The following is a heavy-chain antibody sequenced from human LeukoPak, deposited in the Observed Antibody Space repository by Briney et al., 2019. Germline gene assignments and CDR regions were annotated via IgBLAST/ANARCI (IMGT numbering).Heavy chain of an antibody. CDR1: GFIFGTYS. Sequence: PGGSLRLSCAASGFIFGTYSMNWVRQAPGKGLEWVSYISSSSSTIHYADSVKGRFTISRDNAKNSLYLQMNSLRAEDTAVYYCAWSGYWGQGTLVTVSS. J-gene: IGHJ4*02. V-gene: IGHV3-48*01. CDR2: ISSSSSTI. CDR3: AWSGY.